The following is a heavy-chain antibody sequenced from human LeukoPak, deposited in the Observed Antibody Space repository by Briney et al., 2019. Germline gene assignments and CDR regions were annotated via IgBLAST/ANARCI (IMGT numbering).Heavy chain of an antibody. CDR3: AKGGKWDVTPFDY. V-gene: IGHV3-23*01. D-gene: IGHD1-26*01. CDR1: GFTFTSYS. J-gene: IGHJ4*02. Sequence: GGSLRLSCAASGFTFTSYSMNWVRQAPGKGLEWVSTISGGGGSTYYADSVKGRFTISRDNAKNTLYLQVNSLRAEDTAVYYCAKGGKWDVTPFDYWGQGTLVTVSS. CDR2: ISGGGGST.